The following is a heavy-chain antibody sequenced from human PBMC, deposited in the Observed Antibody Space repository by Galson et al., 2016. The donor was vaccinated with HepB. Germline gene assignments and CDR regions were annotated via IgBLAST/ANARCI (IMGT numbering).Heavy chain of an antibody. V-gene: IGHV1-2*02. J-gene: IGHJ4*02. CDR1: GYTFTDYY. Sequence: SVKVSCKASGYTFTDYYIHWVRQAPGQGLEWMGWINPNSGDTKYAPKFQGRVSLTRDTSISTAYMELSRLKSDDTAVYYCARLSLGYCSGDSCEHYWGQGTLVTVSS. CDR3: ARLSLGYCSGDSCEHY. D-gene: IGHD6-25*01. CDR2: INPNSGDT.